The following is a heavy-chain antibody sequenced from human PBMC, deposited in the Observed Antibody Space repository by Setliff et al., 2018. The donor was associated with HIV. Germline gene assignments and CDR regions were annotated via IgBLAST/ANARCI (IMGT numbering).Heavy chain of an antibody. CDR1: GYLFTGYY. CDR3: AREGSPIYYFDY. V-gene: IGHV1-2*02. CDR2: INVNSGGT. Sequence: ASVKVSCKASGYLFTGYYMHWVRQAPGQGLEWMGWINVNSGGTKYAQKFQGRFTMTRDTSISTAYMEVSSLRSDDTAVYYCAREGSPIYYFDYWSQGTLVTVSS. J-gene: IGHJ4*02. D-gene: IGHD3-10*01.